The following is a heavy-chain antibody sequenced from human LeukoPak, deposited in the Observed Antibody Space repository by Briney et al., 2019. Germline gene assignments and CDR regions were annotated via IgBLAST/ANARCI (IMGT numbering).Heavy chain of an antibody. J-gene: IGHJ3*02. CDR2: INHSGST. D-gene: IGHD2-2*01. CDR3: ARIPDIVVVPAARSAGAFDI. V-gene: IGHV4-34*01. Sequence: PSETLSLTCAVYGRSFSGYYWSWIRQPPGKGLEWIGEINHSGSTNYNPSLKSRVTISVDTSKNQFSLKLSSVTAADTAVYYCARIPDIVVVPAARSAGAFDIWGQGTMVTVSS. CDR1: GRSFSGYY.